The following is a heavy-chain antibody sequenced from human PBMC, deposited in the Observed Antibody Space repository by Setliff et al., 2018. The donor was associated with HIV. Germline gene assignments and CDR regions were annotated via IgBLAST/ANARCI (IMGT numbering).Heavy chain of an antibody. J-gene: IGHJ4*02. V-gene: IGHV3-30*18. CDR3: AKDQGMAYYSSLDY. Sequence: SGGSLRLSCAASGFTFSSYGMHWVRQAPGKGLEWVAVISHDGTNKYYGDSVKGRFTISRDNSKNTLYVQIDSLRVEDTAVYYCAKDQGMAYYSSLDYWGQGTLVTVSS. D-gene: IGHD2-8*01. CDR1: GFTFSSYG. CDR2: ISHDGTNK.